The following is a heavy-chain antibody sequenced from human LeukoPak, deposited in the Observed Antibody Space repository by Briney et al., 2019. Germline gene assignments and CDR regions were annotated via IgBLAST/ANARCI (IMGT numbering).Heavy chain of an antibody. CDR1: GYTFTGYY. D-gene: IGHD6-13*01. Sequence: ASVKVSCKASGYTFTGYYMHWVRQAPGQGLEWMGWINPNSGGTNYAQKFQGRVTMTEDTSTDTAYMELSSLRSEDTAVYYCATNIAAAVDYWGQGTLVTVSS. CDR2: INPNSGGT. V-gene: IGHV1-2*02. J-gene: IGHJ4*02. CDR3: ATNIAAAVDY.